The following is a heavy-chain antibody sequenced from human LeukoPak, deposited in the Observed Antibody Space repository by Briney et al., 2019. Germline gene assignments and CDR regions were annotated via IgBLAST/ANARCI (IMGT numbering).Heavy chain of an antibody. D-gene: IGHD1-26*01. Sequence: NTSETLSLTCAVYGGSFSGYYWSWIRQPPGKGLEWIGEINHSGSTNYNPSLKSRVTISVDTSKKQFSLKLSSVTAADTAVYYCARGATVGATTFDYWGQGTLVTVSS. J-gene: IGHJ4*02. V-gene: IGHV4-34*01. CDR1: GGSFSGYY. CDR3: ARGATVGATTFDY. CDR2: INHSGST.